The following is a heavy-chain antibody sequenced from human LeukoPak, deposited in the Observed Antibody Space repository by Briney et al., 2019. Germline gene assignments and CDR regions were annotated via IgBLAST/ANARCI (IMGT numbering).Heavy chain of an antibody. CDR2: INHSGST. D-gene: IGHD2-15*01. V-gene: IGHV4-34*01. Sequence: SETLSLTCAVYGGSFSGYYWSWIRQPPGKGLEWIGEINHSGSTNYHPSLKRRVTISVDTSKNQFSLKLSSVTAADTAVYYCARVAPYIVVVVAATRVGAFDIWGRGTMVTVSS. CDR3: ARVAPYIVVVVAATRVGAFDI. CDR1: GGSFSGYY. J-gene: IGHJ3*02.